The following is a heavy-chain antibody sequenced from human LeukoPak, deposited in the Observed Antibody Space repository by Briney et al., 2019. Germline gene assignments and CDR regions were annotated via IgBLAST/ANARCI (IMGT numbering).Heavy chain of an antibody. CDR1: GSTFSSHG. Sequence: GGSLRLSCAASGSTFSSHGIHWVRQAPGKGLEWVAGISSDGRNKHYTDFILGRFTISRDNSNNTLYLQMNSLKVEDTAVYYCVLGRDPYFDYWGRGTLVTVSS. CDR2: ISSDGRNK. V-gene: IGHV3-30*03. J-gene: IGHJ4*02. CDR3: VLGRDPYFDY.